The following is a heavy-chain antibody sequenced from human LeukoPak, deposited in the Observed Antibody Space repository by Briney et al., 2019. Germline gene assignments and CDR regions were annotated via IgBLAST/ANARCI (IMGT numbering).Heavy chain of an antibody. V-gene: IGHV3-30*03. CDR1: GFSFSSYG. D-gene: IGHD2-2*01. CDR2: ISYDGNKE. CDR3: ARERATSTSTWSIDY. J-gene: IGHJ4*02. Sequence: GGSLRLSCAASGFSFSSYGMHWVRQAPGKGLEWVAVISYDGNKEYYVDSVKGRFTISRDNSKNMLYLQMDSLRAEDTAVYHCARERATSTSTWSIDYWGQGTLVTVSS.